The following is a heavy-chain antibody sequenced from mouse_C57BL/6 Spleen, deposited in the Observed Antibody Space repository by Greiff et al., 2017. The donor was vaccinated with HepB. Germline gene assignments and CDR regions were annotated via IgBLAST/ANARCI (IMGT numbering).Heavy chain of an antibody. D-gene: IGHD2-1*01. Sequence: VQLQQSGPELVKPGASVKISCKASGYAFSSSWMNWVKQRPGKGLEWIGRIYPGDGDTNYNWKFKGKATPTADKSSSTSYMQLSSLTAEDSAVYICARGYGNYHYAMDYWGQGTSVTVSS. CDR3: ARGYGNYHYAMDY. CDR1: GYAFSSSW. J-gene: IGHJ4*01. CDR2: IYPGDGDT. V-gene: IGHV1-82*01.